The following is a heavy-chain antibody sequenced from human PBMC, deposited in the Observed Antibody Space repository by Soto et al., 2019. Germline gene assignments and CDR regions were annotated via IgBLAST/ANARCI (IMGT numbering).Heavy chain of an antibody. CDR3: ARNQQQLGAESFQH. D-gene: IGHD6-13*01. J-gene: IGHJ1*01. Sequence: GGSLRLSCAASGFTFSSYWMHWVRQAPGKGLVWVSRINSDGSSTSYADSVKGRFTISRDNAKNTLYLQMNSLRAEDTAVYYCARNQQQLGAESFQHWGQGTLVTLSS. V-gene: IGHV3-74*01. CDR2: INSDGSST. CDR1: GFTFSSYW.